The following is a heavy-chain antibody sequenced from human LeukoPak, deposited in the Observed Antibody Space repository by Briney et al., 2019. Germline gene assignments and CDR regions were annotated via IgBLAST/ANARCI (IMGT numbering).Heavy chain of an antibody. J-gene: IGHJ4*02. CDR2: INPRDGGT. V-gene: IGHV1-2*02. CDR3: AREGNGLLSKDLDY. CDR1: GYTFTDYY. Sequence: ASVKVCCKGSGYTFTDYYLHWVRQAPGQGLGWVGYINPRDGGTSSPPNFRGRVTMTTDASSSTVYMELSRLTSDDTAIYYCAREGNGLLSKDLDYWGQGTLVTVSS. D-gene: IGHD2-15*01.